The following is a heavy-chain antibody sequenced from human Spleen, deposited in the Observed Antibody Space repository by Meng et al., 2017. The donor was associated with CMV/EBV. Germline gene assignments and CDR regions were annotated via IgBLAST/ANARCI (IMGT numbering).Heavy chain of an antibody. CDR3: AKDRGNLDYYFDF. Sequence: GESLKISCAASGFSFRGFSMHWVRQAPGKGLEWVAVITSDGNNEYYADSVKGRFTISRDNSRNTLYLQMNRLRVDDTAVYYCAKDRGNLDYYFDFWGQGTLVTVSS. D-gene: IGHD1-14*01. J-gene: IGHJ4*02. CDR2: ITSDGNNE. CDR1: GFSFRGFS. V-gene: IGHV3-30*18.